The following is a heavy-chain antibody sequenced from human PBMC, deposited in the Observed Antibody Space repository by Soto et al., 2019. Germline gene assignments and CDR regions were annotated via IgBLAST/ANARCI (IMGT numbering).Heavy chain of an antibody. V-gene: IGHV3-30*03. CDR2: ISYDGSNK. CDR1: GFTFSSYG. CDR3: AXXXXXXXXPAAMNYYYGMDV. Sequence: QVQLVESGGGVVQPGRSLRLSCAASGFTFSSYGMHWVRQAPGKGLEWVAVISYDGSNKYYADSVKGRFTISRDNSKXXXXXXXXXXXXXXXXXXXXAXXXXXXXXPAAMNYYYGMDVWGQGTTVTVSS. D-gene: IGHD2-2*01. J-gene: IGHJ6*02.